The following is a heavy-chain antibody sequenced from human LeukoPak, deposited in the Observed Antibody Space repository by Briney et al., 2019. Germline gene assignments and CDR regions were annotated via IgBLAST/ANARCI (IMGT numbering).Heavy chain of an antibody. D-gene: IGHD6-19*01. CDR3: ARGVAVTGIHFDP. CDR1: SGSISSGGYY. J-gene: IGHJ5*02. CDR2: IYYSGST. Sequence: PSQTLSLTCTVSSGSISSGGYYWSWVRQHPGKGLEWIGYIYYSGSTYYNPSLKSRVTISADTSKNQFSLKLSSVTAADTAVYYCARGVAVTGIHFDPWGQGTLVTVSS. V-gene: IGHV4-31*03.